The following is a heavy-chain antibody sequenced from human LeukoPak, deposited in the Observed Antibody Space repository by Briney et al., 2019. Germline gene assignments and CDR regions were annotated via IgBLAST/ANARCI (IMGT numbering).Heavy chain of an antibody. V-gene: IGHV1-24*01. D-gene: IGHD1-26*01. CDR1: GYTLTELS. Sequence: ASVKVSCKVSGYTLTELSMHWVRQAPGKGLEWMGGFDPEDGETIYAQKFQGRVTMTEDTSTDTAYMELSGLRSEDTAVYYCATDHSVGVSTDAFDIWGQGTMVTVSS. CDR3: ATDHSVGVSTDAFDI. CDR2: FDPEDGET. J-gene: IGHJ3*02.